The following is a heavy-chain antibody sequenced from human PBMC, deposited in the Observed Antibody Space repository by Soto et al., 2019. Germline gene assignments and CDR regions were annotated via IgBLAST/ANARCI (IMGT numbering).Heavy chain of an antibody. CDR1: CDSISNSRFY. V-gene: IGHV4-39*01. Sequence: PSETLSLTCSVSCDSISNSRFYWAWIRQPPGEGLEWIGSIYHTGNAYCNPSLKSRVTISVDTSKNQFSLKLTSVTAADAALYYCARDFFDSSDYTTNWFDPWGQGTLVTVSS. CDR2: IYHTGNA. D-gene: IGHD3-22*01. CDR3: ARDFFDSSDYTTNWFDP. J-gene: IGHJ5*02.